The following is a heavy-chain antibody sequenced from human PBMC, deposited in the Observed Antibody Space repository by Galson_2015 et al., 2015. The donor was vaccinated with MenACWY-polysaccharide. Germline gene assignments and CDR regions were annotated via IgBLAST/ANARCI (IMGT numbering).Heavy chain of an antibody. J-gene: IGHJ4*02. Sequence: SLRLSCAASGFTFDAYWMNWVRQAPGKGLEWVANIKQDGSEKYYVDSVKGRFTISRDNAKNSLYLQMNSLTAEDTAVYYCARPRGGYYNNGVCYSGLDDWGQGTLVTVSS. D-gene: IGHD2-8*01. CDR1: GFTFDAYW. CDR2: IKQDGSEK. CDR3: ARPRGGYYNNGVCYSGLDD. V-gene: IGHV3-7*01.